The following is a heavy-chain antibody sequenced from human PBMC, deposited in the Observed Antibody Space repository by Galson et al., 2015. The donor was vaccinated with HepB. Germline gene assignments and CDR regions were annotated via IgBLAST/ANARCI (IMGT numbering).Heavy chain of an antibody. D-gene: IGHD4-11*01. CDR2: IYYSGST. V-gene: IGHV4-59*08. Sequence: DTLSLTCTVSGGSISSYYWSWIRQPPGKGREWIGYIYYSGSTNYNPSLKSRVTISVDTSKNQFSLKLSSVTAADTAVYYCASTLQEDYYGMDVWGQGTTVTVSS. CDR1: GGSISSYY. J-gene: IGHJ6*02. CDR3: ASTLQEDYYGMDV.